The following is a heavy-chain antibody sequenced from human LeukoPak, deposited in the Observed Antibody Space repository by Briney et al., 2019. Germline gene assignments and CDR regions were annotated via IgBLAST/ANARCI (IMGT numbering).Heavy chain of an antibody. V-gene: IGHV1-8*03. CDR3: ARDGDCSSTSCYMRYYYYYMDV. CDR2: MNPNSGNT. D-gene: IGHD2-2*02. CDR1: GYTFTSYD. Sequence: GASVKVSCKASGYTFTSYDINWVRQAPGQGLEWMGWMNPNSGNTGYAQKFQGRVTITRNTSISTAYMELSSLRSEDTAVYYCARDGDCSSTSCYMRYYYYYMDVWGKGTTVTVSS. J-gene: IGHJ6*03.